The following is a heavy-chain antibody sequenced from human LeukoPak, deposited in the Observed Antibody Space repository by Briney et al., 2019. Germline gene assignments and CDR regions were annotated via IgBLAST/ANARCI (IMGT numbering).Heavy chain of an antibody. J-gene: IGHJ4*02. CDR1: GGTFSSYA. V-gene: IGHV1-69*01. D-gene: IGHD6-13*01. Sequence: SVKVSCKASGGTFSSYAISWVRQAPGQGLEWMGGIIPIFGTANYAQKFQGRVTITADESTSTAYMELSSLRSEDTAVYYCARALAAAAGRRAGMMGDWGQGTLVTVSS. CDR2: IIPIFGTA. CDR3: ARALAAAAGRRAGMMGD.